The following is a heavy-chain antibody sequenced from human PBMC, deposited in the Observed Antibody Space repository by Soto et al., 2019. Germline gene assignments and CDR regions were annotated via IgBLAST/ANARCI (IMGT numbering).Heavy chain of an antibody. CDR3: ARGTFDP. Sequence: QVQLQQWGAGLLKPSETLSLTCAVYGGSFSGYYWSWVRQPPGKGLEWIGEINHSGSTNYNPSLKSRVTISIDTSRNQFSLKLSSVTAADPAVYYCARGTFDPWGQGTLVTVSS. V-gene: IGHV4-34*01. J-gene: IGHJ5*02. CDR1: GGSFSGYY. CDR2: INHSGST.